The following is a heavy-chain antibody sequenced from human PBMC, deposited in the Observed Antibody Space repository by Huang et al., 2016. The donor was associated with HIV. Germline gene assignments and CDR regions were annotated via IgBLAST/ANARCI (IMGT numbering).Heavy chain of an antibody. CDR2: VYQSGRT. CDR3: ASQHIGAAATWF. Sequence: QLQLQESGPGQVKPSETLSLTCTVSGDFISSTNYYWGWIRQSPGKGLEWVGSVYQSGRTNSTPSLKSRVTLSVDTSRNQFSLRLNSVTAADTAVYYCASQHIGAAATWFWGRGTQVAVSS. D-gene: IGHD6-13*01. V-gene: IGHV4-39*01. J-gene: IGHJ4*02. CDR1: GDFISSTNYY.